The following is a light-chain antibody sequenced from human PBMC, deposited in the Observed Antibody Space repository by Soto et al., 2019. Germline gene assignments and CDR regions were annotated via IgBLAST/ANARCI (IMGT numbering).Light chain of an antibody. CDR3: QQYGSSPYT. Sequence: EIVLTQSPGTLSLSPGERATLSCRASQSVSSSYLAWYQQKPGQAPRLLIYGASSRATGIPDRFNGSGSGTAFTLTISRLKPEAFAVYYCQQYGSSPYTFGQGTKLEIK. CDR2: GAS. CDR1: QSVSSSY. V-gene: IGKV3-20*01. J-gene: IGKJ2*01.